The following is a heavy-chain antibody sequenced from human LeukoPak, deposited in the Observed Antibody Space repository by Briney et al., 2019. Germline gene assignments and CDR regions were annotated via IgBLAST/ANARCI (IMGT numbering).Heavy chain of an antibody. D-gene: IGHD2-21*02. CDR2: ISWNSGRI. V-gene: IGHV3-9*01. Sequence: GRSLRLSCAAAGFTFDDYAMHWVRQAPGKGLEWDSAISWNSGRIGYADSVKGRFTISRDNAKNSLYLQMNSLRAEDTALYYCAKDLGLVVVTASFDYWGQGTLVTVSS. J-gene: IGHJ4*02. CDR1: GFTFDDYA. CDR3: AKDLGLVVVTASFDY.